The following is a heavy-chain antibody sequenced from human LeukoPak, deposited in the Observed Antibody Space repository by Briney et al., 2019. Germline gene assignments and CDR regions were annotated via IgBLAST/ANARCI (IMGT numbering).Heavy chain of an antibody. CDR3: AREASSQYSSSWSSYYYYYGMDV. V-gene: IGHV3-30*14. D-gene: IGHD6-13*01. J-gene: IGHJ6*02. CDR2: ISYDGSNK. CDR1: GFTFSSYA. Sequence: GGSLRLSCAASGFTFSSYAMHWVRQAPGKGLEWVAVISYDGSNKYYADSVKGRFTISRDNSKNTLYLQMNSLRAEDTAVYYCAREASSQYSSSWSSYYYYYGMDVWGQGTTVTVSS.